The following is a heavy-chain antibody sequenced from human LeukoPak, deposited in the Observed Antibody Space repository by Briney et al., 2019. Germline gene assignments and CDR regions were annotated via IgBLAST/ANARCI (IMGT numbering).Heavy chain of an antibody. Sequence: SETLSLTCTVTGGSISSYYWSWIRQPPGKGLEWIAYVYYSGSTNYNPSLKSRVTISVDTSKNQFSLKLSSVTAADTAVYYCARRYGSGSSGTFDYWGQGTLVTVSS. CDR1: GGSISSYY. V-gene: IGHV4-59*01. J-gene: IGHJ4*02. CDR2: VYYSGST. D-gene: IGHD3-10*01. CDR3: ARRYGSGSSGTFDY.